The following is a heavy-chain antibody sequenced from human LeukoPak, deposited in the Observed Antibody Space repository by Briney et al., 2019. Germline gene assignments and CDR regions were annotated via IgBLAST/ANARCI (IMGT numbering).Heavy chain of an antibody. Sequence: GRSLRLSCAASGFTFSSYGMHWVRQAPGKGLEWVAVISYDGSNKYYADSVKGRFTISRGNSKNTLYLQMNSLRAEDTAVYYCAKNRDRGVPTYYYDSSGSSHFDLWGRGTLVTVSS. D-gene: IGHD3-22*01. CDR2: ISYDGSNK. J-gene: IGHJ2*01. CDR3: AKNRDRGVPTYYYDSSGSSHFDL. CDR1: GFTFSSYG. V-gene: IGHV3-30*18.